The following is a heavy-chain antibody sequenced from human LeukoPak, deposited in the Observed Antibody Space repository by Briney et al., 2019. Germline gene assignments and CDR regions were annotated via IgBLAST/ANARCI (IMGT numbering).Heavy chain of an antibody. CDR2: IYYSGST. V-gene: IGHV4-59*01. CDR1: GGSISSYY. J-gene: IGHJ4*02. Sequence: SETLSLTCTASGGSISSYYWSWIRQPPGKGLEWIGYIYYSGSTNYNPSLKSRVTISVDTSKNQFSLKLSSVTAADTAVYYCATFHRSSWYLDYWGQGTLVTVSS. CDR3: ATFHRSSWYLDY. D-gene: IGHD6-13*01.